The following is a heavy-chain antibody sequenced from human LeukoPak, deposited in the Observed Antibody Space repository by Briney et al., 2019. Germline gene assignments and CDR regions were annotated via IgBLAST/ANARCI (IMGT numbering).Heavy chain of an antibody. J-gene: IGHJ4*02. CDR2: IKSKTDGGTT. CDR1: GASINNYY. Sequence: ETLSLTCTVSGASINNYYWSWIRQPPGKGLQWVGSIKSKTDGGTTDYAAPVKGRFTISRDDSKNTLYLQMNSLKTEDTAVYYCTTQYYYGSGGDYWGQGTLVTVSS. D-gene: IGHD3-10*01. CDR3: TTQYYYGSGGDY. V-gene: IGHV3-15*01.